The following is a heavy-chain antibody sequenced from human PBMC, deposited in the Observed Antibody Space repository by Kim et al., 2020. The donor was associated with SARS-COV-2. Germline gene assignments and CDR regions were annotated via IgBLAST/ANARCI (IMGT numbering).Heavy chain of an antibody. D-gene: IGHD5-12*01. CDR2: IYPGDSDT. CDR3: ARQVWDGYPQGEFDY. V-gene: IGHV5-51*01. CDR1: GYSFTSYW. J-gene: IGHJ4*02. Sequence: GESLKISCKGSGYSFTSYWIGWVRQMPGKGLEWMGIIYPGDSDTRYSPSFQGQVTISADKSISTAYLQWSSLKASDTAMYYCARQVWDGYPQGEFDYWGQGTLVTVSS.